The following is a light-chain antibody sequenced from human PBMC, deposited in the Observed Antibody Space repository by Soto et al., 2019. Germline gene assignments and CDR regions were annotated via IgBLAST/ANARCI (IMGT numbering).Light chain of an antibody. CDR1: GRDIGAYDY. Sequence: QSALTQPASVSGSPGQSITISSTGSGRDIGAYDYVSWYQQHPGKAPKLIIYGVKNRPSGVSNRFSASKSAFTASLTISGLQTEDEADYYCSSYATSYFYVFGPGTKLTVL. CDR2: GVK. CDR3: SSYATSYFYV. J-gene: IGLJ1*01. V-gene: IGLV2-14*01.